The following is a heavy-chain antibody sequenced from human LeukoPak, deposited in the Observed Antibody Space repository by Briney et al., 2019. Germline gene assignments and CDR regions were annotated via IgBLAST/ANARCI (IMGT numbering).Heavy chain of an antibody. CDR2: IYYSGST. D-gene: IGHD6-6*01. J-gene: IGHJ4*02. V-gene: IGHV4-39*07. Sequence: WVRQAPGKGLEWIGSIYYSGSTYYNPCLKSRVTISVDTSKNQFSLKLSSVTAADTAVYYCARDQMTYSSSSALEYWGQGTLVPVSS. CDR3: ARDQMTYSSSSALEY.